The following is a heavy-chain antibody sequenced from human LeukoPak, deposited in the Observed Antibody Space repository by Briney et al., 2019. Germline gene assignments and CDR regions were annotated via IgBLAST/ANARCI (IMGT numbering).Heavy chain of an antibody. V-gene: IGHV4-34*01. D-gene: IGHD6-19*01. CDR3: ARDTNTWGSGWGFDY. CDR2: INHSGST. Sequence: SETLSLTCAVYGGSFSGYYWSWIRQPPGKGLEWIGEINHSGSTNYNPSLKSRVTISVDTSKNQFSLKLSSVTTADTAVYYCARDTNTWGSGWGFDYWGQGTLVTVSS. CDR1: GGSFSGYY. J-gene: IGHJ4*02.